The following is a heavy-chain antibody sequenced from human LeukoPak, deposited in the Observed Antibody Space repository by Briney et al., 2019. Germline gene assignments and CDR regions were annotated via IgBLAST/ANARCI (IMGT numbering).Heavy chain of an antibody. J-gene: IGHJ4*02. CDR3: ARFVVVPAATAHFDY. CDR1: GGSISSHY. Sequence: PSDTLSLTCTVSGGSISSHYWSWIRQPPGKGLEWIGYIYYSRSINYNPSRKSRVTMSVDTSKNQFSLKLSSVTAADTAVYYCARFVVVPAATAHFDYWGQGTLVTVSS. V-gene: IGHV4-59*07. CDR2: IYYSRSI. D-gene: IGHD2-2*01.